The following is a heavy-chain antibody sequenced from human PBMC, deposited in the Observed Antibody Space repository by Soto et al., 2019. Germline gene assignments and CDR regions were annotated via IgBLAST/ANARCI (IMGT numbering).Heavy chain of an antibody. D-gene: IGHD6-19*01. CDR1: GFTFDDYT. Sequence: GGSLRLSCAASGFTFDDYTMHWVRQAPGKGLEWVSLISWDGGSTYYADSVKGRFTISRDNSKNSLYLQMNSLRTEDTALYYCAKDIRGYSSGWYSYYFDYWGQGTLVTVSS. CDR3: AKDIRGYSSGWYSYYFDY. CDR2: ISWDGGST. J-gene: IGHJ4*02. V-gene: IGHV3-43*01.